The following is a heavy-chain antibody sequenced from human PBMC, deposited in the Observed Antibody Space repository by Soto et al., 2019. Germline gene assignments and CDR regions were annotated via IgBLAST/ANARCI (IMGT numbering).Heavy chain of an antibody. Sequence: XSVEVSCRPSGDTFSNYASRLVRQAPGQGLEWMGWVSPYNGNANYTEKFQGRVSMTTDTSTTTAYMELTSLTSDDTAIYYCAREISLIMAAPADWGQGTLVTVSS. CDR3: AREISLIMAAPAD. CDR2: VSPYNGNA. J-gene: IGHJ4*02. V-gene: IGHV1-18*04. CDR1: GDTFSNYA. D-gene: IGHD2-8*01.